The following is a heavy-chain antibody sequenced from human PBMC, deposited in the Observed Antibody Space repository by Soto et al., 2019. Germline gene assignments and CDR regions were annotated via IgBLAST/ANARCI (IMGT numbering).Heavy chain of an antibody. D-gene: IGHD5-12*01. V-gene: IGHV4-30-4*01. CDR3: ARSLVRNSGYEDY. J-gene: IGHJ4*02. CDR2: IYYSGNT. CDR1: GGSISSGDYY. Sequence: SETLSLTCTVSGGSISSGDYYWSWIRQPPGKGLEWMGYIYYSGNTYYKPSLKSRVTISIDTSKNQFSLKLSSVTAADTAVYYCARSLVRNSGYEDYWGQGTLVTVS.